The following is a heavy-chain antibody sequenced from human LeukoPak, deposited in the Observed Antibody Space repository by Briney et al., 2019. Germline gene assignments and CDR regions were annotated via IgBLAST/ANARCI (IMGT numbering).Heavy chain of an antibody. V-gene: IGHV4-39*07. CDR2: IYYSGST. CDR3: ANLRGYSYFYYYYMDV. D-gene: IGHD5-18*01. Sequence: PSETLSLTCTVSGGSISSSSYYWGWIRQPPGKGLEWIGSIYYSGSTNYNPSLKSRVTISVDTSKNQFSLKLSSVTAADTAVYYCANLRGYSYFYYYYMDVWGKGTTVTVSS. CDR1: GGSISSSSYY. J-gene: IGHJ6*03.